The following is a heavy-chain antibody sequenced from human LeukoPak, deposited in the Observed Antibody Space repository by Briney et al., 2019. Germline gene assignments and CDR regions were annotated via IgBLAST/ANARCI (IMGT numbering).Heavy chain of an antibody. D-gene: IGHD6-19*01. CDR2: ISAYDGNT. CDR3: ARDLDSFSSGWYVSRV. J-gene: IGHJ4*02. V-gene: IGHV1-18*01. CDR1: GYTLTSYG. Sequence: ASVKVSCKASGYTLTSYGINWVRQAPGQGLEWMGWISAYDGNTKYSQEFQGRVTMTTDTSTSTAYMELRSLRSDDTAVYYCARDLDSFSSGWYVSRVWGQGTLVTVSS.